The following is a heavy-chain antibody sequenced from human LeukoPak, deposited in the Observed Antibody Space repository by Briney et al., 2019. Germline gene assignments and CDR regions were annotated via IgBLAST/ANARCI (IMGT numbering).Heavy chain of an antibody. CDR2: INHSGST. V-gene: IGHV4-34*01. CDR1: GGSFSGYY. Sequence: SETLSLTCAVYGGSFSGYYWSGIRQPPGKGLEWIGEINHSGSTNYNPSLKSRVTISVDTSKNQFSLKLSSVTAADTAVYYCARGVTGTTEIDYWGQGTLVTVSS. J-gene: IGHJ4*02. D-gene: IGHD1-20*01. CDR3: ARGVTGTTEIDY.